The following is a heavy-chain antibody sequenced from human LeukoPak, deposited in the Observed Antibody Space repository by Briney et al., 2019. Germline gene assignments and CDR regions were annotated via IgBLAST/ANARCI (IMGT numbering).Heavy chain of an antibody. D-gene: IGHD3-10*02. CDR3: AELGITMIGGV. V-gene: IGHV3-20*04. CDR1: GFTFDDYG. J-gene: IGHJ6*04. Sequence: GGSLRLSCAASGFTFDDYGMSWVRQAPGKGLEWVSGINWNGGSTGYADSVKGRFTISRDNAKNFLYLQMNSPRAEDTAVYYCAELGITMIGGVWGKGTTVTISS. CDR2: INWNGGST.